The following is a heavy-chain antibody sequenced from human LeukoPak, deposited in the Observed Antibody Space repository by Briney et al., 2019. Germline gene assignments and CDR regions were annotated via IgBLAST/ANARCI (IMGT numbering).Heavy chain of an antibody. CDR1: GGSISSSSYY. J-gene: IGHJ3*02. Sequence: SETLSPTCTVSGGSISSSSYYWGWIRQPPGKGLEWIGRIYYIGSTYYNPSLKSRVTISVDTSKSQLSLKLSSVTAADTAVYYCATLDRTTAAFDIWGQGTMVTVSS. CDR2: IYYIGST. CDR3: ATLDRTTAAFDI. V-gene: IGHV4-39*01. D-gene: IGHD1-1*01.